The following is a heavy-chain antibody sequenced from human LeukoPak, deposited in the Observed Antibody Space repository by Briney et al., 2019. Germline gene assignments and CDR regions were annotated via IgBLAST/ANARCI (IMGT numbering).Heavy chain of an antibody. CDR1: GFTFSSYW. CDR3: AKDRYSSGWTPDY. J-gene: IGHJ4*02. CDR2: ISGSGGST. Sequence: GGSLRLSCAASGFTFSSYWMHWVRQAPGKGLEWVSGISGSGGSTQYADSVKGRFTISRDNSKNTLYLQMNSLRAEDTAVYYCAKDRYSSGWTPDYWGQGTLVTVSS. D-gene: IGHD6-19*01. V-gene: IGHV3-23*01.